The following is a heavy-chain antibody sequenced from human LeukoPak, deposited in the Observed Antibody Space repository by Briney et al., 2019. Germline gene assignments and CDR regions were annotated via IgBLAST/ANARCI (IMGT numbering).Heavy chain of an antibody. J-gene: IGHJ6*03. Sequence: GGSLRLSCAASGFTFSSYGMHWVRQAPGKGLEWVAVISYDGSNKYYADSVKGRFTISRDNSKNTLYLQMNSLRAEDTAVYYCAKGVTVFGVVIKTYMDVWGKGTTVTVSS. V-gene: IGHV3-30*18. CDR1: GFTFSSYG. CDR2: ISYDGSNK. CDR3: AKGVTVFGVVIKTYMDV. D-gene: IGHD3-3*01.